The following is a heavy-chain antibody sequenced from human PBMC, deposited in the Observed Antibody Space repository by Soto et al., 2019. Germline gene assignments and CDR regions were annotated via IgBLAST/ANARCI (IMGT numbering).Heavy chain of an antibody. CDR3: ATFVVPAGRHTDFDF. Sequence: KTSETLSLTCTVSGASISTTNYYWGWVRQPPGKGLDWIGNIYYGGTTYYNPSLKSRVTISVDTSKNHFSLKVNSVTAADTAVYYCATFVVPAGRHTDFDFWGPGTLVTVSS. J-gene: IGHJ4*02. CDR1: GASISTTNYY. CDR2: IYYGGTT. V-gene: IGHV4-39*02. D-gene: IGHD2-21*02.